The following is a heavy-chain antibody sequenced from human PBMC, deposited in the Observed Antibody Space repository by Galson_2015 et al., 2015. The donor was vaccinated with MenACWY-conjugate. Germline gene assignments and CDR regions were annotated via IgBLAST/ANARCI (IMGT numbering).Heavy chain of an antibody. CDR3: VREYRCGSFDY. D-gene: IGHD1-26*01. Sequence: SVKVCCKASGYTFTTYYMHWVRQAPGQGLVWMGIIRTSGDDGTTYAQKFQGSVTMTRDTSTSTVYMDRSSLRSEDTAVYYCVREYRCGSFDYWGQGTLVTVSS. CDR2: IRTSGDDGT. V-gene: IGHV1-46*01. CDR1: GYTFTTYY. J-gene: IGHJ4*02.